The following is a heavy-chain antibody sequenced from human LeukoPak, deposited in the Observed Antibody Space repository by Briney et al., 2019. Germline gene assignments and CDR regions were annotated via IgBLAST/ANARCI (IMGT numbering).Heavy chain of an antibody. J-gene: IGHJ4*02. CDR1: GFTFSSYT. CDR3: ARARSSIAAYDY. V-gene: IGHV3-53*01. D-gene: IGHD6-6*01. CDR2: IYSGGST. Sequence: GSLRLSCAASGFTFSSYTMNWVRQAPGKGLEWVSVIYSGGSTYYADSVKGRFTISRDNSKNTLYLQMNSLRAEDTAVYYCARARSSIAAYDYWGQGTLVTVSS.